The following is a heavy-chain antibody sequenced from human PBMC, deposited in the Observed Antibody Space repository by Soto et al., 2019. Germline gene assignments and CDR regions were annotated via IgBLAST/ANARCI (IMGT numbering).Heavy chain of an antibody. V-gene: IGHV3-23*01. J-gene: IGHJ4*02. CDR2: IGGSGTGFNT. CDR1: GFTFGSYP. CDR3: ARVAPYCSTTTCYIDS. D-gene: IGHD2-2*01. Sequence: EVQLLESGGGLVRPGGSLRLSCAASGFTFGSYPMKWVRQGPGKGLEWVSAIGGSGTGFNTDYADPGKGRFVISRDNSKNTVYLQMNSLRAEDTALYYCARVAPYCSTTTCYIDSWGQGTLVTVSS.